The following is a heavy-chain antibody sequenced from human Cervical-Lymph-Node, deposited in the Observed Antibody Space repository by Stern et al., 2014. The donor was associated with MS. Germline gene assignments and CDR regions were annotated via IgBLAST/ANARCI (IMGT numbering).Heavy chain of an antibody. CDR2: IHTSGIT. CDR3: AARSGKYGMGLDD. CDR1: GGSISSGSYY. Sequence: QVPLQESGPGLVKPSQTLSLTCTVSGGSISSGSYYLNWIRQPAGKGLEXIGRIHTSGITSYNPSLKSRVTISVDRPKNLFSLNLTSMAAADTAVYYCAARSGKYGMGLDDWGQGTLVTVSS. D-gene: IGHD1-26*01. V-gene: IGHV4-61*02. J-gene: IGHJ4*02.